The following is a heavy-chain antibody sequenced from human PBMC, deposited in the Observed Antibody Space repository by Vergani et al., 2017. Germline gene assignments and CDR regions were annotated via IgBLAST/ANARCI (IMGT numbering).Heavy chain of an antibody. CDR3: AKGRGWSYYYGMDV. Sequence: EVQLLESGGGLVQPGGSLRLSCAASGFTFSSYAMSWVRQAPGKGLEWVSAISGSGGSTYYADSVKGRFTISRDNSKNTLYMQMNSPRAEDTAVYYCAKGRGWSYYYGMDVWGQGTTVTVSS. J-gene: IGHJ6*02. CDR1: GFTFSSYA. CDR2: ISGSGGST. V-gene: IGHV3-23*01. D-gene: IGHD2-15*01.